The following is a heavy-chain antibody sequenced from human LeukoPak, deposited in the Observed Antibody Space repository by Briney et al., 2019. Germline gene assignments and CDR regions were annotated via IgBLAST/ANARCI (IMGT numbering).Heavy chain of an antibody. D-gene: IGHD2-2*02. CDR1: GGTFSSYA. V-gene: IGHV1-69*06. CDR2: IIPIFGTA. Sequence: VASVKVSCKASGGTFSSYAISWVRQAPGQGLEWMGGIIPIFGTANYAQKFQGRVTITADKSTSTAYMELSSLRSEDTAVYYCARETGCSSTSCYIRGGGWFDPWGQGTLVTVSS. J-gene: IGHJ5*02. CDR3: ARETGCSSTSCYIRGGGWFDP.